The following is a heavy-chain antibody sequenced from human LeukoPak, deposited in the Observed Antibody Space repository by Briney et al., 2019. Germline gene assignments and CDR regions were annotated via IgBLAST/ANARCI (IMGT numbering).Heavy chain of an antibody. Sequence: GGSLRLSCAASGFTVSSNYMSWVRQAPGKGLEWVSVIYSGGSTYYADSVKGRFTISRDNSKNTLYPQMNSLRAEDTAVYYCARAGEYYDILTGYYPGMYYFDYWGQGTLVTVSS. CDR2: IYSGGST. CDR1: GFTVSSNY. CDR3: ARAGEYYDILTGYYPGMYYFDY. D-gene: IGHD3-9*01. J-gene: IGHJ4*02. V-gene: IGHV3-53*01.